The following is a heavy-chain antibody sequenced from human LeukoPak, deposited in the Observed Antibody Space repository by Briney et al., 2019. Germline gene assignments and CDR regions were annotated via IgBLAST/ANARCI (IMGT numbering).Heavy chain of an antibody. CDR3: ARGKGSMVRGVFIWFDP. V-gene: IGHV4-34*01. CDR2: INHSGST. Sequence: SETLSLTCAVYGGSFSGYYWSWIRQPPGKGLEWIGEINHSGSTNYNPSLKSRVTISVDTSKNQFSLKLSSVTAADTAVYYCARGKGSMVRGVFIWFDPWGQGTLVTVSS. J-gene: IGHJ5*02. D-gene: IGHD3-10*01. CDR1: GGSFSGYY.